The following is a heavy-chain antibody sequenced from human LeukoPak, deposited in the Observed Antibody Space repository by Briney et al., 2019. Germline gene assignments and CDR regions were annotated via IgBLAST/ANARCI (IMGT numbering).Heavy chain of an antibody. D-gene: IGHD2-8*01. Sequence: GESLKISCKGSGYSFTSYWIGWVRQMPGKGLEWMGIIYPGDSDTRYSPSFQGQVTISAEKSISTAYLQWSSLKASDTAMYYCARLAFCTNAVCFSNYYYSMDVWGRGTTVTVS. J-gene: IGHJ6*03. CDR3: ARLAFCTNAVCFSNYYYSMDV. CDR2: IYPGDSDT. CDR1: GYSFTSYW. V-gene: IGHV5-51*01.